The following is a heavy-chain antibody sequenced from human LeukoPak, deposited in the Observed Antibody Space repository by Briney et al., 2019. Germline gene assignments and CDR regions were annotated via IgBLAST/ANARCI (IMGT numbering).Heavy chain of an antibody. J-gene: IGHJ5*02. V-gene: IGHV1-8*01. CDR2: MNYSSGNT. Sequence: ASVKVSCKASGYTFTSFDINWVRQATGQGLEWMGWMNYSSGNTGYAQKFQGRVIMTRNISISTAYMELSSLRSEDSAVYYCARVKYNWNDIFENWFDPWGQGTLVTVSS. D-gene: IGHD1-1*01. CDR3: ARVKYNWNDIFENWFDP. CDR1: GYTFTSFD.